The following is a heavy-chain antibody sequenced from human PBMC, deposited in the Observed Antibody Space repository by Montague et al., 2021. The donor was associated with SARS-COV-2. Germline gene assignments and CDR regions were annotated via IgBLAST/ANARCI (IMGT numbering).Heavy chain of an antibody. CDR3: ARHGWGWLRLLRPFDY. Sequence: ETLSLTCTASGGSISSSTYYWGWIRQPPGKGLEWIGSIYYSGSTYYNPSLKSRVTISVDTSKNQFSLKLSSVTAADTAVYYCARHGWGWLRLLRPFDYWGQGTLVTVSS. CDR2: IYYSGST. D-gene: IGHD5-12*01. CDR1: GGSISSSTYY. V-gene: IGHV4-39*01. J-gene: IGHJ4*02.